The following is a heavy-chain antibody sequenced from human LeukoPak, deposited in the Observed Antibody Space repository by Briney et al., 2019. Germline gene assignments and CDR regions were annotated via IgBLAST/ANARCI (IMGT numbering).Heavy chain of an antibody. J-gene: IGHJ6*02. Sequence: SETLSLTCTVSGGSISSYYWSWIRQPPGKGLEWIGYIYYSGSTNYNPSLKSRVTISVDTSKNQSSLKLSSVTAADTAVYYCARFLRNGYYYYGMDVWGQGTTVTVSS. CDR1: GGSISSYY. CDR3: ARFLRNGYYYYGMDV. V-gene: IGHV4-59*01. D-gene: IGHD1-1*01. CDR2: IYYSGST.